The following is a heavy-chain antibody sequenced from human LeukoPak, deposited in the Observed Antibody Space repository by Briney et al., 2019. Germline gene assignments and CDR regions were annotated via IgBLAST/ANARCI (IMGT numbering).Heavy chain of an antibody. J-gene: IGHJ4*02. CDR2: IYYSGIT. V-gene: IGHV4-59*12. Sequence: SETLSLTCTVSGDSISSYYWYWFRQPPGKELEWIACIYYSGITHYNPSLKSRVTISLDTSKNQFSLRLSSVTAADTAVYLCAGEGVVRTNYPGGQGTLVTVSS. CDR1: GDSISSYY. D-gene: IGHD1/OR15-1a*01. CDR3: AGEGVVRTNYP.